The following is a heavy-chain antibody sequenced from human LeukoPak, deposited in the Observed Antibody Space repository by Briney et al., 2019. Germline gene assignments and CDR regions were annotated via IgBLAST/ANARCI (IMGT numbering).Heavy chain of an antibody. CDR2: INPNSGGT. CDR1: GYTFTGYY. V-gene: IGHV1-2*02. Sequence: GASVKVSCKASGYTFTGYYMHWVRQAPGQGLEWMGWINPNSGGTNYAQKFQGRVTMTRDTSISTAYMELSRLRSDDTAVYYCATDRRYCSSTSCYGDFDYWGQGTLVTVSS. CDR3: ATDRRYCSSTSCYGDFDY. D-gene: IGHD2-2*01. J-gene: IGHJ4*02.